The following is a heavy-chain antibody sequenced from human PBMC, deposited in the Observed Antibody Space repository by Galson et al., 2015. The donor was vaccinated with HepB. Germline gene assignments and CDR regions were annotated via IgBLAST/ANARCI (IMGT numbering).Heavy chain of an antibody. Sequence: SLRLSCAASGFTFSSYAMSWVRQAPGKGLEWVSAISGSGGSTYYADSVKGRFTTSRDNSKNTLYLQMNSLRAEDTAVYYCAKDKPVTTWLGGYWGQGTLVTVSS. J-gene: IGHJ4*02. V-gene: IGHV3-23*01. CDR2: ISGSGGST. D-gene: IGHD4-17*01. CDR3: AKDKPVTTWLGGY. CDR1: GFTFSSYA.